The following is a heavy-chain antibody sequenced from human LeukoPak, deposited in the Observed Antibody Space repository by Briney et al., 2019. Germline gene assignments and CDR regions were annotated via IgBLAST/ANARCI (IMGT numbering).Heavy chain of an antibody. D-gene: IGHD4-17*01. CDR1: GFTFTTYW. CDR2: INQDGTEK. J-gene: IGHJ4*02. Sequence: GESLRLSCAASGFTFTTYWMSWVRQLPGKGLEWVANINQDGTEKYYVDSVKGRFTISRDNAKNSLDLQMNSLRAEDTALYYCARDLTTLYYFDYWGQGTLVTVSS. V-gene: IGHV3-7*03. CDR3: ARDLTTLYYFDY.